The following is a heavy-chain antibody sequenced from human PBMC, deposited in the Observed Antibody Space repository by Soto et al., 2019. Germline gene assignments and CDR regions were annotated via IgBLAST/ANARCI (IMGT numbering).Heavy chain of an antibody. J-gene: IGHJ4*02. CDR3: ARIYDYIWGSYRYNPQFPFDY. Sequence: GGSLRLSCAASGFTFSSYWMSWVRQAPGKGLEWVANIKQDGSEKYYVDSVKGRFTISRDNAKNSLYLQMNSLRAEDTAVYYCARIYDYIWGSYRYNPQFPFDYWGQGTLVTVSS. CDR2: IKQDGSEK. V-gene: IGHV3-7*01. CDR1: GFTFSSYW. D-gene: IGHD3-16*02.